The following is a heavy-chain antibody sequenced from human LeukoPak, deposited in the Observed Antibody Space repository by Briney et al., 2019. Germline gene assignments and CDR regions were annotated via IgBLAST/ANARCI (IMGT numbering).Heavy chain of an antibody. CDR2: IDPSDSYT. CDR3: ARHGGGLTPYYFDY. J-gene: IGHJ4*02. V-gene: IGHV5-10-1*01. D-gene: IGHD3-16*01. Sequence: GESLKISCKGSGYSFTSYWISWVRQMPGKGLEWMGRIDPSDSYTNYSPSFQGHVTISADKSISTAYLQWSSLKVSDTAMYYCARHGGGLTPYYFDYWGQGTLVTVSS. CDR1: GYSFTSYW.